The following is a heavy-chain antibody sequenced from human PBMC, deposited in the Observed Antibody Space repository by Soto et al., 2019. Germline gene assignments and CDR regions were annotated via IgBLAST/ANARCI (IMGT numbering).Heavy chain of an antibody. CDR3: ARVSPQDCSGGSCYYWFDP. V-gene: IGHV4-4*02. J-gene: IGHJ5*02. Sequence: SETLSLTCAVSSGSISSSNWWSWVRQPPGKGLEWIGEIYHSGSTNYNPSLKSRVTISVDKSKNQFSLKLSSVTAADTAVYYCARVSPQDCSGGSCYYWFDPWGQGTLVTVSS. D-gene: IGHD2-15*01. CDR1: SGSISSSNW. CDR2: IYHSGST.